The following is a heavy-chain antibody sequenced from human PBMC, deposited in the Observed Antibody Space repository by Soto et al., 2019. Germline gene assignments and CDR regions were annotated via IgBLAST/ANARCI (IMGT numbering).Heavy chain of an antibody. Sequence: GESLKISCKGSGYNFANYWIGWVRQMPGKGLEWMGMIFPGNSDTKNSPSLQGQITMSVDKSDSSAYLQWRSLKASDTAMYYCAAGYTTGPDAFDIWGQGTMVTVSS. J-gene: IGHJ3*02. CDR1: GYNFANYW. CDR3: AAGYTTGPDAFDI. CDR2: IFPGNSDT. D-gene: IGHD6-13*01. V-gene: IGHV5-51*01.